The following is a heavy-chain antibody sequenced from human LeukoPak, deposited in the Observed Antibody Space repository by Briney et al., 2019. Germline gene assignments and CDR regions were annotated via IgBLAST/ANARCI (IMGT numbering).Heavy chain of an antibody. CDR2: ISYDGSNK. CDR1: RFTFSSYA. J-gene: IGHJ4*02. CDR3: AKADDSSGYYYFDY. V-gene: IGHV3-30*18. D-gene: IGHD3-22*01. Sequence: GRSLRLSCAASRFTFSSYAMHWVRQAPGKGLEWVAVISYDGSNKYYADSVKGRFTISRDNSKNTLYLQMNSLRAEDTAVYYCAKADDSSGYYYFDYWGQGTLVTVSS.